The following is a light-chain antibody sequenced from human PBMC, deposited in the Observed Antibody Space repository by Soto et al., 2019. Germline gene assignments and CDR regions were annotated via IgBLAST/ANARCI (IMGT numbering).Light chain of an antibody. Sequence: QSVLTQPASVSGSPGQSITISCTGTSSDVGAYNFVSWHQQHPGKAPKLMIYNVYDRPSGVPDRIFGSKSDTTASLTVSGLQADDEGHYYCSSFAGTNSFVFGTGTKLTVL. V-gene: IGLV2-8*01. CDR1: SSDVGAYNF. CDR2: NVY. J-gene: IGLJ1*01. CDR3: SSFAGTNSFV.